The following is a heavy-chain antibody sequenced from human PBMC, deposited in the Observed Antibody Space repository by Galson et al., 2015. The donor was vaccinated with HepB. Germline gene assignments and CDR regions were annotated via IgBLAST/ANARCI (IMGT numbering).Heavy chain of an antibody. V-gene: IGHV1-24*01. CDR3: ATGLRGGTTVVTRDWYFDL. Sequence: SVKVSCKVSGYTLTVLSMHWVRQAPGKGLEWMGGFDPEDGETIYAQKFQGRVTMTEDTSTDTAYMELSSLRSEDTAVYYCATGLRGGTTVVTRDWYFDLWGRGTLVTVSS. CDR2: FDPEDGET. D-gene: IGHD4-23*01. J-gene: IGHJ2*01. CDR1: GYTLTVLS.